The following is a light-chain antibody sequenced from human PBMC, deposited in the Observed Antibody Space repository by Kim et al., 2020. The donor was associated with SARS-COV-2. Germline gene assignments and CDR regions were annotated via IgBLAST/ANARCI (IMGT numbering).Light chain of an antibody. CDR3: QQYYAYPRT. CDR1: QSISSY. Sequence: ASTGDRVTITCRASQSISSYLAWYQQKPGKAHKLLIFAASTLQSGVPSRFSGSGSGTDFTLTISCLQSEDFATYFCQQYYAYPRTFSQGTKVDIK. V-gene: IGKV1-8*01. J-gene: IGKJ1*01. CDR2: AAS.